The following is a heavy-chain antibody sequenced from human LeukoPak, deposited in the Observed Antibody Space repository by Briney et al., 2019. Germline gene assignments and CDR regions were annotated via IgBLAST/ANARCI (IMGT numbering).Heavy chain of an antibody. J-gene: IGHJ4*02. Sequence: SETLSLTCTVSGGSISSSSYYWGWIRQPPGKGLEWIGSTYYSGSTYYNPSLKSRVTISVDTSKNQFSLKLSSVTAADTAVYYCARRFWFGASLLDYWGQGTLVTVSS. D-gene: IGHD3-10*01. CDR2: TYYSGST. CDR1: GGSISSSSYY. V-gene: IGHV4-39*01. CDR3: ARRFWFGASLLDY.